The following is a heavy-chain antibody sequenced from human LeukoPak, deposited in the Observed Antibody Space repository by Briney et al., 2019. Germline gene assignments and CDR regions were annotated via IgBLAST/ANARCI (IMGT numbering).Heavy chain of an antibody. CDR3: ARDLVRNIAARPGLSGY. CDR2: INPNSGGT. J-gene: IGHJ4*02. Sequence: ASVKVSCKASGYTFTGYYMHWVRQAPGQGLEWMGWINPNSGGTNYAQKFQGRVTMTRDTSISTAYMELSRLRSDDTAVYYCARDLVRNIAARPGLSGYWGQGTLVTVSS. V-gene: IGHV1-2*02. D-gene: IGHD6-6*01. CDR1: GYTFTGYY.